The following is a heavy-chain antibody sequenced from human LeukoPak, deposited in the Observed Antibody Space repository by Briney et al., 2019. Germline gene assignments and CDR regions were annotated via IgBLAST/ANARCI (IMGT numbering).Heavy chain of an antibody. CDR2: ISYDGSNK. CDR1: GFTFSSYS. V-gene: IGHV3-30*18. J-gene: IGHJ4*02. D-gene: IGHD5-18*01. Sequence: GGSLRLSCAASGFTFSSYSIHWVRQAPGKGLEWVAVISYDGSNKYYADSVKGRFTISRDNSKNTLYLQMNSLRVEDTAVYYCAQGHSHTAMYFWGQGTLVTVSS. CDR3: AQGHSHTAMYF.